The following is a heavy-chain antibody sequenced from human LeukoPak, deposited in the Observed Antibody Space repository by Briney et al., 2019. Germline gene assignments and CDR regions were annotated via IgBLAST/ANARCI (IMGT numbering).Heavy chain of an antibody. V-gene: IGHV3-21*01. D-gene: IGHD2-2*02. Sequence: GGSLRLSCAASGFTFRNYDIHWIRQAPGKGLEWVSSIDTDGTYIHYADSVKGRFTISRDNSKNSLYLQMNSLRAEDTAVYYCARPPQRYCSTTSCYSYWGQGTLVTVSS. J-gene: IGHJ4*02. CDR3: ARPPQRYCSTTSCYSY. CDR2: IDTDGTYI. CDR1: GFTFRNYD.